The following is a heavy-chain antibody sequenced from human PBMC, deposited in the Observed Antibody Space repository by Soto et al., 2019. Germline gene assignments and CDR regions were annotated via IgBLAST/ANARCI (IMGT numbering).Heavy chain of an antibody. D-gene: IGHD6-13*01. V-gene: IGHV4-59*01. J-gene: IGHJ4*02. CDR3: ARGTAATGNVDY. CDR1: GGSISSFY. Sequence: QVQLQESGPGLVKPSETLSLTCTVSGGSISSFYWNWIRRPPGRGLEWIGYIYYGGSTSYSPSLKSRVTISVDTSKIQFSLQLSSVTAADTAMYYCARGTAATGNVDYWGQGTLVTVSS. CDR2: IYYGGST.